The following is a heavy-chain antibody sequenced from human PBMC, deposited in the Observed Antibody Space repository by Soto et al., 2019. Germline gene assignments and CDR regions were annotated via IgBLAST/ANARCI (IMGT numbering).Heavy chain of an antibody. D-gene: IGHD2-2*01. J-gene: IGHJ3*02. Sequence: SVKVSCKASGGTFSSYTISWVRQAPGQGLEWMGRIIPILGIANYAQKFQGRVTITADKSTSTAYMELSSLRSEDTAVYYCARSSREAPRGAFDIWGQGTMVTVSS. CDR3: ARSSREAPRGAFDI. CDR2: IIPILGIA. V-gene: IGHV1-69*02. CDR1: GGTFSSYT.